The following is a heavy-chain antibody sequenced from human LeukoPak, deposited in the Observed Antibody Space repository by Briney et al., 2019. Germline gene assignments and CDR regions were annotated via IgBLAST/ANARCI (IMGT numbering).Heavy chain of an antibody. D-gene: IGHD1-1*01. CDR1: GFTFASYS. Sequence: GGSLRLSCAASGFTFASYSMNWVRQAPGKGLEWVSSIRGDSTYIYTAGSVKGRFTISRDNAQASLYLQMISLRADDTAVYYCARVSGRLERQSDLDYWGQGSLVSASS. V-gene: IGHV3-21*01. J-gene: IGHJ4*02. CDR3: ARVSGRLERQSDLDY. CDR2: IRGDSTYI.